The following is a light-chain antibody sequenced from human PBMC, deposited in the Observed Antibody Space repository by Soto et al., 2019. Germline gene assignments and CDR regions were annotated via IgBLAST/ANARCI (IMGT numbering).Light chain of an antibody. CDR1: STDVGGYNY. CDR3: SSYTSTSTYV. CDR2: DVS. J-gene: IGLJ1*01. V-gene: IGLV2-11*01. Sequence: QSALTQPRSVSGSPGQSVTISCTGTSTDVGGYNYVSWYQQHPGKVPKLMLYDVSYRPSGVSNRFSGSKSGNTASLTISGLQAEDEDDYYCSSYTSTSTYVFGTGTKLTVL.